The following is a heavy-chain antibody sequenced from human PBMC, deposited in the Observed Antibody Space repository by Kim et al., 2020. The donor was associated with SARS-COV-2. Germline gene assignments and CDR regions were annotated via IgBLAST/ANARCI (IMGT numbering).Heavy chain of an antibody. V-gene: IGHV3-33*05. Sequence: GGSLRLSCAASGFTFSSYGMHWVRQAPGKGLEWVAVISYDGSNKYYADSVKGRFTISRDNSKNTLYLQMNSLRAEDTAVYYCARDVLELFPLWGQGTLVTVSS. CDR1: GFTFSSYG. CDR3: ARDVLELFPL. J-gene: IGHJ4*02. CDR2: ISYDGSNK. D-gene: IGHD3-10*01.